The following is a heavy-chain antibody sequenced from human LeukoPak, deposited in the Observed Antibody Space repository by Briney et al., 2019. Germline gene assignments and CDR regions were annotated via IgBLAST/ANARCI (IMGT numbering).Heavy chain of an antibody. CDR1: VFSVRDFL. CDR3: VRGGWELDY. V-gene: IGHV3-7*01. D-gene: IGHD1-1*01. J-gene: IGHJ4*02. CDR2: IKEARKAE. Sequence: GGAVRLSFASSVFSVRDFLMAWVRQAPWKGMEWVTHIKEARKAEYYVASVKGRFSISKDDGNNSLHLQMNSLRVEDTAVYYCVRGGWELDYWGQGTLVTVSS.